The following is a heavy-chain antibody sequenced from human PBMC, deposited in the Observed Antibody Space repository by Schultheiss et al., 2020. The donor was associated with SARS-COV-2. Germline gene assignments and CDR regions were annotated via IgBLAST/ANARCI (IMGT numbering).Heavy chain of an antibody. D-gene: IGHD6-19*01. CDR2: IKQDGSEK. CDR3: AKGFGYSSGWHRRQAEYFQH. J-gene: IGHJ1*01. CDR1: GFTFSGDYY. V-gene: IGHV3-7*01. Sequence: GESLKISCAASGFTFSGDYYMNWIRQAPGKGLEWVANIKQDGSEKYYVDSVKGRFTISRDNSKNTLYLQMNSLRAEDTAVYYCAKGFGYSSGWHRRQAEYFQHWGQGTLVTVSS.